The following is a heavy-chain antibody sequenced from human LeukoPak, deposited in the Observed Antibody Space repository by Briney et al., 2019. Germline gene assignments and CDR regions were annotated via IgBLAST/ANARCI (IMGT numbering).Heavy chain of an antibody. CDR3: ARGGLAAADFSWNWFDP. Sequence: ASVKVSCKASGYTFASYDINWVRQATGRGLEWMGWMNPNSGNTGYAQKFQGRVTMTRNTSISTAYMELSSLRSEDTAVYYCARGGLAAADFSWNWFDPWGQGTLVTVSS. V-gene: IGHV1-8*01. D-gene: IGHD6-13*01. CDR1: GYTFASYD. CDR2: MNPNSGNT. J-gene: IGHJ5*02.